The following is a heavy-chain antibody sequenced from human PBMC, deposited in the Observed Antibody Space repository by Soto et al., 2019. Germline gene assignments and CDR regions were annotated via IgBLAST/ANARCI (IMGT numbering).Heavy chain of an antibody. Sequence: QGQLQESGPGLVKPSETLSLTCTVSGGSVSSGSYYWRWIRQPPGKGLAWIGYIYYSGSTNYNPSLKSRVTISVDTSKNQFSLKLSSVTAADTAVYYCAGLGYRVTSDYWGHGTLVTVSS. D-gene: IGHD2-21*02. CDR3: AGLGYRVTSDY. V-gene: IGHV4-61*01. CDR1: GGSVSSGSYY. CDR2: IYYSGST. J-gene: IGHJ4*01.